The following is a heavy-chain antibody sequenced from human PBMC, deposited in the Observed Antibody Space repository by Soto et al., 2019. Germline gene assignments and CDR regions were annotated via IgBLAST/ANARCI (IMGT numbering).Heavy chain of an antibody. CDR3: ARPRGIAPAVWYFDL. CDR1: GGSISSHY. J-gene: IGHJ2*01. D-gene: IGHD6-13*01. Sequence: QVQLQESGPGLVKPSETLSLTCTVSGGSISSHYWSWIRQPPGGGLEWIGFIYYSGITDSNPSLKSRVTISLDTSTHHLSLRLSSVTAADTDVYYCARPRGIAPAVWYFDLWGRGTLVTVSS. CDR2: IYYSGIT. V-gene: IGHV4-59*08.